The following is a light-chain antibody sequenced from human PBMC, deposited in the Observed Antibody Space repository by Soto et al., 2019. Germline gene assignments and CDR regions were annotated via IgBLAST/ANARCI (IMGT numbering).Light chain of an antibody. CDR1: QGISTY. CDR3: QELNSYPRT. V-gene: IGKV1-9*01. Sequence: IQLTQSPSFLSASIGDRVTITCRASQGISTYLAWYQQKPGKAPKNLIYGASTLQSGVPSRFSGGGSGTEFTLTNSSLQPEDFATYYCQELNSYPRTFGLGTKVEVK. CDR2: GAS. J-gene: IGKJ1*01.